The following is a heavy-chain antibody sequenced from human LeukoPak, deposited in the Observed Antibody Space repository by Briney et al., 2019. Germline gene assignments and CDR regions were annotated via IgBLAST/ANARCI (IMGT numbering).Heavy chain of an antibody. CDR2: INPNSGGT. CDR3: ARASPLTGSLFDY. Sequence: ASVKVSCKASGYTFTVYYMHWVRQAPGQGLEWMGWINPNSGGTNYAQKFQGRVTMTRDTPISTAYMELSRLRSDDTDVYYCARASPLTGSLFDYWGQGTLVTVSS. D-gene: IGHD7-27*01. J-gene: IGHJ4*02. V-gene: IGHV1-2*02. CDR1: GYTFTVYY.